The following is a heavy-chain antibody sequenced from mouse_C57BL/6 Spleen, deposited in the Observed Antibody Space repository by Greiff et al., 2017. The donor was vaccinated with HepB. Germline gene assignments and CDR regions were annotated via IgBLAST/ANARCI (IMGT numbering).Heavy chain of an antibody. CDR2: INPNNGGT. CDR1: GYTFTDYY. CDR3: ARDSNYGFSWFAY. D-gene: IGHD2-5*01. V-gene: IGHV1-26*01. Sequence: VQLQQSGPELVKPGASVKISCKASGYTFTDYYMNWVKQSHGKSLEWIGDINPNNGGTSYNQKFKGKATLTVDKSSSTAYMELRSLTSEDSAVYYCARDSNYGFSWFAYWGQGTLVTVSA. J-gene: IGHJ3*01.